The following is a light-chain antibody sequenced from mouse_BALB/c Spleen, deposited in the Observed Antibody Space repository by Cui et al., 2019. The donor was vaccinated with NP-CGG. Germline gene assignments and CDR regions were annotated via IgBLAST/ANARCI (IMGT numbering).Light chain of an antibody. V-gene: IGLV1*01. CDR1: TGAVTTSNY. CDR2: GTN. J-gene: IGLJ1*01. CDR3: ALWYSNHWV. Sequence: HAVVTQESVLTTSPGETVTLTCRSSTGAVTTSNYANWVQEKPDHLFTGLIGGTNNRAPGVPDRFSGSLIGDKAALTITGAQTEDEAIYFCALWYSNHWVFGGGTKLTVL.